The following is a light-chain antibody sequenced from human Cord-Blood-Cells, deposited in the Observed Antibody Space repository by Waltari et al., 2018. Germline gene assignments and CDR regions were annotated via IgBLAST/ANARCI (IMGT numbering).Light chain of an antibody. Sequence: SALTQSRSVSGSPGPSVTISCTGTSSDVGGYTYVSWYQQHPGKAPKLMIYDVSKRPSGVPDRFSGSKSGNTVSLTISGLQAEDEADYFCCSYAGSYTWVFGGGTKLTVL. V-gene: IGLV2-11*01. CDR2: DVS. J-gene: IGLJ3*02. CDR3: CSYAGSYTWV. CDR1: SSDVGGYTY.